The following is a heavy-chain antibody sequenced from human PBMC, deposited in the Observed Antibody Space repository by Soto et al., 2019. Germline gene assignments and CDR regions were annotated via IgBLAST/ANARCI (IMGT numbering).Heavy chain of an antibody. D-gene: IGHD6-13*01. CDR3: ARGPRAAHNWFDP. J-gene: IGHJ5*02. CDR2: INAGNGNT. Sequence: ASVKVSCKASGYTFTSYAMHWVRQAPGQRLEWMGWINAGNGNTKYSQKLQGRVTITRDTSASTAYMELSSLRSEDTAVYYCARGPRAAHNWFDPWGQGTLVTVSS. CDR1: GYTFTSYA. V-gene: IGHV1-3*01.